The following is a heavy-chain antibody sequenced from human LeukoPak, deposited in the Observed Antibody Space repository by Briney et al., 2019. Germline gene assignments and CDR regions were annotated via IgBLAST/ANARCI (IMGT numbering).Heavy chain of an antibody. CDR1: GFTFSSYS. D-gene: IGHD1-26*01. V-gene: IGHV4-34*01. CDR3: ARRLVGARRPYFDY. Sequence: GSLRLSCAASGFTFSSYSMNWVRQAPGKGLEWIGEINHSGSTNYNPSLKSRVTISVDTSKNQFSLKLSSVTAADTAVYYCARRLVGARRPYFDYWGQGTLVTVSS. CDR2: INHSGST. J-gene: IGHJ4*02.